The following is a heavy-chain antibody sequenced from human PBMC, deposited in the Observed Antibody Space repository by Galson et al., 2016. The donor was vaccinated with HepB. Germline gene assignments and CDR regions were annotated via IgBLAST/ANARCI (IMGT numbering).Heavy chain of an antibody. D-gene: IGHD2-2*01. CDR2: ISYDGGEK. Sequence: SLRLSCAASGFTLSSYAMHWVRQAPGKGLEWVATISYDGGEKYYADSVKGRFTISKDNSKNRLYLQMNSLGAGDMAVYYCARENAGGLVIFPAFDMWGKGTRVTVSP. V-gene: IGHV3-30-3*01. J-gene: IGHJ3*02. CDR3: ARENAGGLVIFPAFDM. CDR1: GFTLSSYA.